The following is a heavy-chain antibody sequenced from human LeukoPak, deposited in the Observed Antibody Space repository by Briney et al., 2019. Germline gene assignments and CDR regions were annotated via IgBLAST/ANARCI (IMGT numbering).Heavy chain of an antibody. CDR2: IYYSGST. CDR1: GGSISSSSYY. D-gene: IGHD4-11*01. Sequence: SETLSLTCTVSGGSISSSSYYWGWIRQPPGKGLGWIGSIYYSGSTYYNPSLKSRVTISVDTSKNQFSLKLSSVTAADTAVYYCARVGTVTTRYYYYMDVWGKGTTVTVSS. V-gene: IGHV4-39*07. CDR3: ARVGTVTTRYYYYMDV. J-gene: IGHJ6*03.